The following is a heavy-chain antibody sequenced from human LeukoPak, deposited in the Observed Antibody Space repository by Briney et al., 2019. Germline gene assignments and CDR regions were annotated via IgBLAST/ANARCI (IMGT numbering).Heavy chain of an antibody. Sequence: PGRSLRLSCAASGFSFSDFGMHWVRQAPGKGLEWVALICCDRGNKDYADSVKGRYTISRDNSKNSLYLQMNSLRAEDTAGYYCARGCSYDTSGYWGIDYWGQGTLVTVSS. J-gene: IGHJ4*02. CDR3: ARGCSYDTSGYWGIDY. D-gene: IGHD3-22*01. V-gene: IGHV3-33*01. CDR2: ICCDRGNK. CDR1: GFSFSDFG.